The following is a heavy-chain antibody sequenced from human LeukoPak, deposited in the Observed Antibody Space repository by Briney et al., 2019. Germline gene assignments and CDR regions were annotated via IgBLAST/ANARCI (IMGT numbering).Heavy chain of an antibody. D-gene: IGHD3-22*01. J-gene: IGHJ3*02. CDR1: GYTFTGYY. V-gene: IGHV1-2*06. CDR3: ARGDSSGYRDAFDI. CDR2: INPNSGGT. Sequence: ASVKVSCKASGYTFTGYYMHWVRQAPGQGLEWMGRINPNSGGTNYAQKFQGRVTMTRDTSISTAYMELSRLRSDDTAVYYCARGDSSGYRDAFDIWGQGTMVTVSS.